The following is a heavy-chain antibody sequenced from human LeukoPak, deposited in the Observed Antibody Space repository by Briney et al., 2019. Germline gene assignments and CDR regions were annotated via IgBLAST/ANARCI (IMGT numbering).Heavy chain of an antibody. CDR1: GFTFSSYW. Sequence: GGSLRLSCAASGFTFSSYWMHWVRQAPGKGLEHVSAISSYGGSTYSADSVKGRFTISRDNSKITLYLQMSSLRAEDTAMYYCVKDRYNGSPRAFDIWGQGTMVTVSS. CDR3: VKDRYNGSPRAFDI. CDR2: ISSYGGST. J-gene: IGHJ3*02. V-gene: IGHV3-64D*06. D-gene: IGHD1-26*01.